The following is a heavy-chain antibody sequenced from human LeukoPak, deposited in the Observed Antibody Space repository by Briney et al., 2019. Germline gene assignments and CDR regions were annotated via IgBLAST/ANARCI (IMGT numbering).Heavy chain of an antibody. J-gene: IGHJ4*02. D-gene: IGHD1-26*01. V-gene: IGHV3-23*01. CDR3: AKGSHSGSYPTTEYFDY. CDR1: GFTFSNYA. Sequence: GGSLRLSCAASGFTFSNYAMSWVRQAPGKGLEWVSAISGSGGSTYYADSVKGRFTISRDNSKNTLYLQMNSLRAEDTAVYYCAKGSHSGSYPTTEYFDYWGQGTLVTVSS. CDR2: ISGSGGST.